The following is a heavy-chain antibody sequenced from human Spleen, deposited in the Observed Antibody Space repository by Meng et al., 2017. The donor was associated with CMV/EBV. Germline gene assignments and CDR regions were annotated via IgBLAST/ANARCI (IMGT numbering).Heavy chain of an antibody. CDR3: ARDVGRIVGATMYYYYGMDV. D-gene: IGHD1-26*01. V-gene: IGHV4-34*01. CDR1: GGSFSGYY. Sequence: SETLSLTCAVYGGSFSGYYLSWIRQSPGKGLEWIGEINNSGSTNYIPALRSRVTIALDTSKNHFSLKLSSVTAADTAVYYCARDVGRIVGATMYYYYGMDVWGQGTTVTVSS. CDR2: INNSGST. J-gene: IGHJ6*02.